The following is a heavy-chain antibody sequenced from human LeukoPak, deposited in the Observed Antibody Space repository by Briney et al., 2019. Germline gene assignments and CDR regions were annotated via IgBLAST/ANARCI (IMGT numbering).Heavy chain of an antibody. CDR3: XXXXXFWSGYNVYDY. V-gene: IGHV4-34*01. CDR2: INHSGST. D-gene: IGHD3-3*01. Sequence: YXXSXIRQPPGXGLXXXGEINHSGSTNYNPSLKRRVTISVDXXXNKFSLKLSSVTAADTAVYYCXXXXXFWSGYNVYDYWGQGTLVTVSS. J-gene: IGHJ4*02. CDR1: YX.